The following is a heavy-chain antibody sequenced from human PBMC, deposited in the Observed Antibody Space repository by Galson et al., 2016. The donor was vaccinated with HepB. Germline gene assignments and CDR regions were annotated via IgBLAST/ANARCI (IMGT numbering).Heavy chain of an antibody. CDR1: GFTFSSYA. V-gene: IGHV3-23*01. CDR2: IRGSGGST. Sequence: SLRLSRAASGFTFSSYAMNWVRRAPGKGLEWVSAIRGSGGSTFYADSVKGRFTISRDNSMNTLYLQMNSLRAEDTAVYYCAKIGQRTPHPDYWGQGTLVTVSS. CDR3: AKIGQRTPHPDY. J-gene: IGHJ4*02.